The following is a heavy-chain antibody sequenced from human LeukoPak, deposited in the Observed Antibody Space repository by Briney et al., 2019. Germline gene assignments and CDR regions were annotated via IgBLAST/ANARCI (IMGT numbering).Heavy chain of an antibody. J-gene: IGHJ3*02. CDR3: ASRDANTAAAFDI. V-gene: IGHV4-4*07. CDR1: GGSISSYS. Sequence: PSETLSLTCTVSGGSISSYSWSWIRQPAGKGLEWIGHMYTSGITNYNPSLKSRVTMSVDTSQKQFSLKLSSVTAADTAVYYWASRDANTAAAFDIWGQGTMLTVSS. CDR2: MYTSGIT. D-gene: IGHD2-21*02.